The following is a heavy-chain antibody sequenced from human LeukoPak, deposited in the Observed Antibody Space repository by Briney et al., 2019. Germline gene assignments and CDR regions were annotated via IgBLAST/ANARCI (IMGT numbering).Heavy chain of an antibody. CDR3: ARRRSRCSSTSCSSTFDY. CDR1: GFNFSTYW. J-gene: IGHJ4*02. Sequence: GGSLRLSCAASGFNFSTYWMTWVRQVPGKGPEWVANIKEDGSEIYYVDAVKGRFSISRDNAKTSLYLQMNSLRAEDTAVYYCARRRSRCSSTSCSSTFDYWGQGTLVTVSS. D-gene: IGHD2-2*01. V-gene: IGHV3-7*01. CDR2: IKEDGSEI.